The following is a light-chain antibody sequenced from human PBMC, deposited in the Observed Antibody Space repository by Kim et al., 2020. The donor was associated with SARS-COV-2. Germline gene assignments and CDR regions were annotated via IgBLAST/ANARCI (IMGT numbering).Light chain of an antibody. CDR1: QSLSSY. J-gene: IGKJ1*01. V-gene: IGKV1-5*03. CDR2: GAS. CDR3: QQYSNGWT. Sequence: LSASVGDRVTITCRASQSLSSYLAWYQQNAGEAPKLLIYGASGLETGVPSRFSGSGSGTEFTLTISSLQPDDFATYYCQQYSNGWTFGQGTKLEI.